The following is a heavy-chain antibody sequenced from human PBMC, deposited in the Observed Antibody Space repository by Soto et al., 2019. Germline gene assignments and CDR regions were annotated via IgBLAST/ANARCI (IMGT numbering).Heavy chain of an antibody. J-gene: IGHJ4*02. CDR3: ARGVGPLQWLAYFDS. D-gene: IGHD6-19*01. CDR2: IYSGGDT. V-gene: IGHV3-53*01. CDR1: GFTVSSNY. Sequence: PGGSLRLSCAASGFTVSSNYMTWVRQAPGKGLEWVSVIYSGGDTHYTDSVKGRFTISRDNSKNTMYLQMNSLRAEDTAVYYCARGVGPLQWLAYFDSWGQGTLVTSPQ.